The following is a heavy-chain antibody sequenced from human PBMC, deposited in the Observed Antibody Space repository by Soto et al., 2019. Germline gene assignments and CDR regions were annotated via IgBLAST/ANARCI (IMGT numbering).Heavy chain of an antibody. V-gene: IGHV1-18*04. CDR1: GYTFTSYG. Sequence: QVQLVQSGAEVKKPGASVKVSCKASGYTFTSYGINWVRQAPGQGLEWMGWISGYNGNTNYVQKFQGRVTMTTDTSTSTACMALRSLRSDDTAVYYCAGDFKYYDFWSGPGGGMDVWGQGTTVTVSS. D-gene: IGHD3-3*01. J-gene: IGHJ6*02. CDR2: ISGYNGNT. CDR3: AGDFKYYDFWSGPGGGMDV.